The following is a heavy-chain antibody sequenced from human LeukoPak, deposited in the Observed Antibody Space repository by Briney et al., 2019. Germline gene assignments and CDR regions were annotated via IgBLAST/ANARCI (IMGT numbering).Heavy chain of an antibody. CDR1: GFTFSSYG. V-gene: IGHV3-33*01. J-gene: IGHJ5*02. D-gene: IGHD5-24*01. Sequence: GESLRLSCAASGFTFSSYGMHWVRQAPGKGLEWVAVIWNDGSNKYYADSVKGRFTISRDNSKNTLYLQMNSLRAEDTAVYYCARVGMAKWFDPWGQGTLVSVSS. CDR3: ARVGMAKWFDP. CDR2: IWNDGSNK.